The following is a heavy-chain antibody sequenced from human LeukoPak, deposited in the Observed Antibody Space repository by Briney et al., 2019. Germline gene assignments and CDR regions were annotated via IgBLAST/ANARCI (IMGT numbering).Heavy chain of an antibody. Sequence: SQTLSLTCATSGDSVSSNSVTWNWIRQSPSRGLEWLGRTYYRSTWYNDYAVSVRGRITVNPDTSKNQFSLHLNSVTPEDTAVYYCARRLTQYDCFDPRGQGILVTLSS. CDR3: ARRLTQYDCFDP. V-gene: IGHV6-1*01. CDR2: TYYRSTWYN. D-gene: IGHD2-2*01. CDR1: GDSVSSNSVT. J-gene: IGHJ5*02.